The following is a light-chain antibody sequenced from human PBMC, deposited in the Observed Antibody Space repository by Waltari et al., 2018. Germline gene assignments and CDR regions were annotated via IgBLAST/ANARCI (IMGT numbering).Light chain of an antibody. CDR3: SSYTTRGTWV. CDR2: DVS. V-gene: IGLV2-14*03. Sequence: QSALTQPASVSGSPGQSITFSCTGAFSDVGAYDYVSGYQQLPGRAPKLLIYDVSHRPSGVSDRLSGSKSGNTASLTISGLQPEDEADYYCSSYTTRGTWVFGGGTKLTVL. CDR1: FSDVGAYDY. J-gene: IGLJ3*02.